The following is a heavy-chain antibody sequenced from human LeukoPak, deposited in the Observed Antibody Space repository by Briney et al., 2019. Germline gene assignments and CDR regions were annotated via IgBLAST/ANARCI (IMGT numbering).Heavy chain of an antibody. CDR1: GYTFTSYG. J-gene: IGHJ4*02. CDR2: ISAYNGNT. D-gene: IGHD5-18*01. V-gene: IGHV1-18*01. CDR3: ARDVDTAMVRYFDY. Sequence: ASVKVSCKASGYTFTSYGISWVRQAPGQGLEWMGWISAYNGNTNYAQELQGRVTMTTDTSTSTAYMELRSLRSDDTAVYYCARDVDTAMVRYFDYWGQGTLVTVSS.